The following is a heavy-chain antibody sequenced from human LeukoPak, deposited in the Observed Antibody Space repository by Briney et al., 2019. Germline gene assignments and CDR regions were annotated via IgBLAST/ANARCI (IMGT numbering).Heavy chain of an antibody. CDR3: ARFRLGYNYGDY. D-gene: IGHD5-18*01. V-gene: IGHV4-39*01. CDR2: ISDSGRT. Sequence: PSETLSLTCTVSGGSISSSAYYWGWIRQPPGEGLEWIGSISDSGRTYYNPSLKSRVTISVDTSKNQFSLKLNSVTAADTAMFYCARFRLGYNYGDYWGQGTLVTVSS. J-gene: IGHJ4*02. CDR1: GGSISSSAYY.